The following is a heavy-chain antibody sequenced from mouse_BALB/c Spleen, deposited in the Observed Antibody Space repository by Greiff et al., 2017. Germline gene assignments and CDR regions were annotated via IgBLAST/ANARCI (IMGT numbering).Heavy chain of an antibody. CDR1: GFNIKDTY. V-gene: IGHV14-3*02. CDR3: ARWDYGSSPYFDY. CDR2: IDPANGNT. D-gene: IGHD1-1*01. J-gene: IGHJ2*01. Sequence: VQLQQSGAELVKPGASVKLSCTASGFNIKDTYMHWVKQRPEQGLEWIGRIDPANGNTKYDPKFQGKATITADTSSNTAYLQLSSLTSEDTAVYYCARWDYGSSPYFDYWGQGTTLTVSS.